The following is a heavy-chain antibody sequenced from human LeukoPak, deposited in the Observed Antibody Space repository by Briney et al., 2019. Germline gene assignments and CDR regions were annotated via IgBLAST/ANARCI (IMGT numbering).Heavy chain of an antibody. CDR1: GYTFTSYY. CDR2: INPNGGGT. J-gene: IGHJ5*02. CDR3: ARDPYYYGSGSYENWFDP. Sequence: ASVKVSCKASGYTFTSYYMHWVRQAPGQGLEWMGIINPNGGGTTYAQKFQGRVTMTTDTSTSTAYMELRSLRSDDTAVYYCARDPYYYGSGSYENWFDPWGQGTLVTVSS. V-gene: IGHV1-46*01. D-gene: IGHD3-10*01.